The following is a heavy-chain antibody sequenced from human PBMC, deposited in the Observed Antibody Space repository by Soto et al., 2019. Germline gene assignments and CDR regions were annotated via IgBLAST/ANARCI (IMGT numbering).Heavy chain of an antibody. CDR3: ARVGFMTTSAFDI. CDR1: GFTVSSYE. Sequence: GGSLRLSCAASGFTVSSYEMNWVRQAPGKGLEWVSHISSSGSTIYYADSVKGRFTISRDNAKNSLYLQMNSLRAEDTAVYYCARVGFMTTSAFDIWGQGTMVTVSS. D-gene: IGHD4-17*01. CDR2: ISSSGSTI. V-gene: IGHV3-48*03. J-gene: IGHJ3*02.